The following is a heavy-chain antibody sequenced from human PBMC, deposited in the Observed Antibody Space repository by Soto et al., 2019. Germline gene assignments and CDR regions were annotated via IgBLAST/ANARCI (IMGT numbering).Heavy chain of an antibody. J-gene: IGHJ6*02. CDR1: GGTFSSYA. CDR3: AREGATVTTNYYYYGMDV. V-gene: IGHV1-69*01. CDR2: IIPIFGTA. Sequence: QVQLVQSGAEVKKPGSSVKVSCKASGGTFSSYAISWVRQAPGQGLEWMGGIIPIFGTANYAQKFQGRVTITADESTSTAYMELRSLRSEDTAVYYCAREGATVTTNYYYYGMDVWGQGTTVTVSS. D-gene: IGHD4-17*01.